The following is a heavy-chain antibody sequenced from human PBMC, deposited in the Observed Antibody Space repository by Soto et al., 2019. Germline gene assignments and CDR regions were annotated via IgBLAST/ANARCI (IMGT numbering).Heavy chain of an antibody. CDR2: ISSSGSTI. J-gene: IGHJ4*02. CDR1: GFTFSSYE. CDR3: ARVPSWWNPDY. Sequence: GSLRLSCAASGFTFSSYEMNWVRQAPGKGLEWVSYISSSGSTIYYADSVKGRFTISRDNAKNSLYLQMNSLRAEDTAVYYCARVPSWWNPDYWGQGTLVTVSS. D-gene: IGHD2-15*01. V-gene: IGHV3-48*03.